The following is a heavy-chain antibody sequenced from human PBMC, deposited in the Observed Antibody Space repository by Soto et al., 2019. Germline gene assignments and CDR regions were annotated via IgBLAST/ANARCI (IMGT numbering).Heavy chain of an antibody. CDR2: ISGSGGST. CDR1: GFTFSSYA. D-gene: IGHD2-2*02. CDR3: AGYCSSTSCYIDAFDI. V-gene: IGHV3-23*01. J-gene: IGHJ3*02. Sequence: EVQLLESGGGLVQPGGSLRLSCAASGFTFSSYAMSWVRQAPGKGLEWVSAISGSGGSTYYADSVKGRFTISRDNSKNTLYLQMNSLRAEDTAVYYWAGYCSSTSCYIDAFDIWGQGTMVTVSS.